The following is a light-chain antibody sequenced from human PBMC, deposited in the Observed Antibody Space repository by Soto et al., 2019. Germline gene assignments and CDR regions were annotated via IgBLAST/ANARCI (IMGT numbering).Light chain of an antibody. CDR2: EVS. CDR1: ISDVTGYNY. J-gene: IGLJ1*01. V-gene: IGLV2-14*01. CDR3: SSYTINTLYV. Sequence: QSALTQPASVSGSPGQSITISCTGTISDVTGYNYVSWYQQHPGKAPKLMIYEVSNRPSGVSNRFSGSKSGNTASLTISGLQTEDEADYYCSSYTINTLYVFGTGTKGTVL.